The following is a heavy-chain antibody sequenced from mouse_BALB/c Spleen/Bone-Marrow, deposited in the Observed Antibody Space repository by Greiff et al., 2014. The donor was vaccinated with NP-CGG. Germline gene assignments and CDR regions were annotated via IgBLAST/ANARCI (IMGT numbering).Heavy chain of an antibody. V-gene: IGHV14-3*02. J-gene: IGHJ2*01. CDR3: ARYYYGSSYFDY. CDR2: IDPANGNT. D-gene: IGHD1-1*01. CDR1: GFNIKDTY. Sequence: DVQLQESGAELVKPGASVKLSCTASGFNIKDTYMHWVKQRPEQGLEWIGRIDPANGNTKYDPKFQGKATITADTSSNTAYLQFSSLTSEDTAVYYCARYYYGSSYFDYWGQGTTLTVSS.